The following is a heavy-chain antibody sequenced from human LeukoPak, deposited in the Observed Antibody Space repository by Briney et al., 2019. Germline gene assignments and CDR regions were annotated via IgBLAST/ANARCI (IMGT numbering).Heavy chain of an antibody. Sequence: PSETLSLTCAVYGGSFSGYYWSWIRQPPGKGLEWIGEINHSGSTNYNPSLKSRVTISVDTSKNQFSLKLSSVTAADTAVYYCARGVRPPTPAASPRCSAPWGQGTRVPVSS. V-gene: IGHV4-34*01. J-gene: IGHJ5*02. CDR3: ARGVRPPTPAASPRCSAP. CDR2: INHSGST. CDR1: GGSFSGYY. D-gene: IGHD3-10*02.